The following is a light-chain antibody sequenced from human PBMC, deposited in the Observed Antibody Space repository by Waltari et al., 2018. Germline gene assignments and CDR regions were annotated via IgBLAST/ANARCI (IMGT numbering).Light chain of an antibody. CDR3: QQYYSTPNT. J-gene: IGKJ2*01. CDR1: QSVLHTNNKDY. CDR2: WAS. Sequence: DIVMTQSPDSLGVSLGERATLTRKSSQSVLHTNNKDYLAWYQQKPGQPPKLLIYWASTREFGVPDRFSGSGSGTYFTLTISSLQAEDVAVYYCQQYYSTPNTFGQGTKLEIK. V-gene: IGKV4-1*01.